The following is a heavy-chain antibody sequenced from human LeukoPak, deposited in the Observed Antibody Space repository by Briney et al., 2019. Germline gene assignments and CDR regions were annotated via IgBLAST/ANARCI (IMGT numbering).Heavy chain of an antibody. CDR2: IYYSGSA. V-gene: IGHV4-59*01. CDR1: GFNFRAYW. Sequence: KAGGSLRLSCTTSGFNFRAYWMGWIRQPPGKGLEWIGYIYYSGSANYNPSLKSRVTISVDTSKNQFSLKLSSVTAADTAVYYCARVYYGSGSYYLDYWGQGTLVTVSS. D-gene: IGHD3-10*01. CDR3: ARVYYGSGSYYLDY. J-gene: IGHJ4*02.